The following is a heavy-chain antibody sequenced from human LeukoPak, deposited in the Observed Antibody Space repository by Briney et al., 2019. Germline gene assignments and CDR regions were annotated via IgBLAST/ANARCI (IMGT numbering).Heavy chain of an antibody. D-gene: IGHD3-10*01. Sequence: GGSLRLSCAASGFTFSSYSMNWVRQAPGKGLEWVSFISSSSSCIYYADSVKGRFTISRDNAKNSLHLQMNSLRAEDTAVYYCARDSSGTDIWGQGTMVTVSS. CDR2: ISSSSSCI. V-gene: IGHV3-21*01. CDR3: ARDSSGTDI. J-gene: IGHJ3*02. CDR1: GFTFSSYS.